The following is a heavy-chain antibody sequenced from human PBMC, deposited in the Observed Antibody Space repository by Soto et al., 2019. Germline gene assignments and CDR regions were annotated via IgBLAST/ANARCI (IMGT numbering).Heavy chain of an antibody. Sequence: SVKVSCKASGGTFSSYAISWVRQAPGQGLEWMGGIIPIFDTADYAQKFQGRVTITADESTNTAYMEMSSLRSEDTAVYYCAGHSSGVPGYYYGMDVWGQGTTVTVSS. J-gene: IGHJ6*02. CDR1: GGTFSSYA. CDR3: AGHSSGVPGYYYGMDV. V-gene: IGHV1-69*13. CDR2: IIPIFDTA. D-gene: IGHD3-22*01.